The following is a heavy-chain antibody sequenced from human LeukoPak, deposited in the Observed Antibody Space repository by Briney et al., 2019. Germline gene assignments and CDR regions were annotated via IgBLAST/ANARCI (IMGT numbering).Heavy chain of an antibody. J-gene: IGHJ4*02. D-gene: IGHD3-22*01. Sequence: ASVKVSSKASGYTFTGYYIHWVRQAPGQGLEWMGWINPNSGGTNYAQKFQGRVTMTRDTSISTAYMELSRLRSDDTAVYYCARSQGITMIVVVNYFAYWGQGTLVTVSS. CDR3: ARSQGITMIVVVNYFAY. CDR2: INPNSGGT. CDR1: GYTFTGYY. V-gene: IGHV1-2*02.